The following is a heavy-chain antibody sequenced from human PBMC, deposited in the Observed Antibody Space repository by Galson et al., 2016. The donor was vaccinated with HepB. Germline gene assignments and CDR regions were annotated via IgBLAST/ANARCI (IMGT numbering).Heavy chain of an antibody. CDR2: IKSETDGGTA. CDR1: GFTFSNAW. Sequence: SLRLSCAASGFTFSNAWMTWVRQAPGKGLEWVGSIKSETDGGTAVYAAPVKGRFTISRDGSKNTLHLQMDSLITEDTAVYYCATLSKGAIDFRGQGTLVTVSS. V-gene: IGHV3-15*01. D-gene: IGHD5/OR15-5a*01. J-gene: IGHJ4*02. CDR3: ATLSKGAIDF.